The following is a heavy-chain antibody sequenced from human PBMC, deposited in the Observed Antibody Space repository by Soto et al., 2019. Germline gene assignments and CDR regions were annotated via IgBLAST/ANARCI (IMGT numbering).Heavy chain of an antibody. CDR2: ISGSGGST. J-gene: IGHJ3*02. D-gene: IGHD3-10*01. Sequence: GGSLRLSCAASVFTFSSYAMSWVRRAPGKGLEWVSAISGSGGSTYYADSVKGRFTISRDNSKNTLYLQMNSLRAEDTAVYYCAKTMLWFGELLSAFDIWGQGTMVTVSS. CDR1: VFTFSSYA. V-gene: IGHV3-23*01. CDR3: AKTMLWFGELLSAFDI.